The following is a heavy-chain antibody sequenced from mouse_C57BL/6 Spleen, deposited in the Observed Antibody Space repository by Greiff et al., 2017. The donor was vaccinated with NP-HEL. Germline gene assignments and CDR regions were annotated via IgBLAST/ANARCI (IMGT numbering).Heavy chain of an antibody. CDR2: IHPSDSDT. V-gene: IGHV1-74*01. J-gene: IGHJ2*01. Sequence: QVQLQQPGAELVKPGASVKVSCKASGYTFTSYWMHWVKQRPGQGLEWIGRIHPSDSDTNYNQKFKGKATLTVDKSSSTAYMQLGSLTSEDSAVYYCAIDTTVVPLDDWGQGTTLTVSS. CDR3: AIDTTVVPLDD. D-gene: IGHD1-1*01. CDR1: GYTFTSYW.